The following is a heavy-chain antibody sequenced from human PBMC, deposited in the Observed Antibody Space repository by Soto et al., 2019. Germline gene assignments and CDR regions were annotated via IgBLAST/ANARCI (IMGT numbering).Heavy chain of an antibody. J-gene: IGHJ4*02. CDR2: ISSSSSTI. Sequence: EVQLVESGGGLVQPGGSLRLSCAASGFTFSSYSMNWVRQAPGKGLEWVSYISSSSSTIYYADSVKGRFTISRDNAKNSLYLQMNSLRDEDTAVYYCARDPRLRSGSYHDGWKYWGQGTLVTVSS. CDR3: ARDPRLRSGSYHDGWKY. CDR1: GFTFSSYS. V-gene: IGHV3-48*02. D-gene: IGHD3-10*02.